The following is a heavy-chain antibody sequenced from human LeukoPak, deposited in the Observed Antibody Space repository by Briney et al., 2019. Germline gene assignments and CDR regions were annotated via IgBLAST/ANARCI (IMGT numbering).Heavy chain of an antibody. Sequence: ASVKVSCKASGYTFTSYGFSWVRQAPGQGLEWMAWISADKVNTNYAQKLQGRVTMSADTSTSTAYMELRSPTSDDTAVYYCARGTRGRGDWYFDLWGRGTLVTVSS. CDR3: ARGTRGRGDWYFDL. CDR1: GYTFTSYG. D-gene: IGHD1-26*01. J-gene: IGHJ2*01. CDR2: ISADKVNT. V-gene: IGHV1-18*01.